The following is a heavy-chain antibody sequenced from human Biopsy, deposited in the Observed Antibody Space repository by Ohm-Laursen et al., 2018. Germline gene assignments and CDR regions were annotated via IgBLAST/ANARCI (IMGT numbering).Heavy chain of an antibody. CDR1: GGSFSTYA. V-gene: IGHV1-69*04. CDR3: AIYGGTEPEGD. CDR2: IIPMLDVA. D-gene: IGHD3-16*01. J-gene: IGHJ4*02. Sequence: SSVTVSCKASGGSFSTYAVSWVRQAPGQGLEWMGKIIPMLDVANHAQKFWGRVTITADKLTSTAYMELGRLRSEDTAVYYCAIYGGTEPEGDWGQGTLVTVSS.